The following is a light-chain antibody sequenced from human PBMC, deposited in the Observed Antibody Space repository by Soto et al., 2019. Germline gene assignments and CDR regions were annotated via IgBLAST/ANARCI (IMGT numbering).Light chain of an antibody. CDR2: GAS. CDR3: QQYGSSPRT. CDR1: QSVSSSY. J-gene: IGKJ1*01. V-gene: IGKV3-20*01. Sequence: EIVWTQSPGTLSLSPGERATLSCRASQSVSSSYLAWYQQKPGQAPRLLIYGASSRATGIPDRLSGSGSGTDFTRTISRLEPEEFAVYYCQQYGSSPRTFGQGAKVQIK.